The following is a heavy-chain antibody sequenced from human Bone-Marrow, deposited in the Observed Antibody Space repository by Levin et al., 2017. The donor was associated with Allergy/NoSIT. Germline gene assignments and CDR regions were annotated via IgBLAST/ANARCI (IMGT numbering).Heavy chain of an antibody. V-gene: IGHV3-15*01. CDR3: TTDPISGIAVAGPIMYYFDY. CDR1: GFTFSNAW. D-gene: IGHD6-19*01. CDR2: IKSKTDGGTT. J-gene: IGHJ4*02. Sequence: GGSLRLSCAASGFTFSNAWMSWVRQAPGKGLEWVGRIKSKTDGGTTDYAAPVKGRFTISRDDSKNTLYLQMNSLKTEDTAVYYCTTDPISGIAVAGPIMYYFDYWGQGTLVTVSS.